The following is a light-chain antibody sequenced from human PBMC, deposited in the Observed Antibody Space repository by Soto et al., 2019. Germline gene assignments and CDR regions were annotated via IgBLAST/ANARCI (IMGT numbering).Light chain of an antibody. V-gene: IGKV3-15*01. Sequence: VMTQSPATLSVSPGERASLTCGASQSVSSNLVWYQQKPGQAPRLLIYGASTRASGIPGRISRSRAGAEFTLTSNSMQSEDFAVYYCQQYNDWVTVGGGTKVYI. J-gene: IGKJ4*01. CDR3: QQYNDWVT. CDR1: QSVSSN. CDR2: GAS.